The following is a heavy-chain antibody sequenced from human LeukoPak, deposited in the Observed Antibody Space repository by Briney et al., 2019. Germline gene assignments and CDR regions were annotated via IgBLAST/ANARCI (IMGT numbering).Heavy chain of an antibody. CDR1: GGPISSSPYY. CDR3: ATSIAVPGRDDAFDV. Sequence: PSETLSLTCTVSGGPISSSPYYWGWIRQPPGKGLEWIGSLFYRGSTYYNPSLKSRVTISVDTSKNQFSLKLSSVTAADTAVYYCATSIAVPGRDDAFDVWGQGTMVTVSS. D-gene: IGHD6-19*01. V-gene: IGHV4-39*07. J-gene: IGHJ3*01. CDR2: LFYRGST.